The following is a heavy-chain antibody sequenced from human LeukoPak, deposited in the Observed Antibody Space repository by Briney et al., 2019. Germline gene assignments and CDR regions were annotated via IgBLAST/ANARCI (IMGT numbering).Heavy chain of an antibody. J-gene: IGHJ4*02. CDR3: AKGRCSSTSCYAGQYYFDY. CDR2: ISGSGGST. D-gene: IGHD2-2*01. V-gene: IGHV3-23*01. CDR1: GFTFSSYA. Sequence: GGSLRLSCAASGFTFSSYAMSWVRQAPGKGLEWVSAISGSGGSTYYADSVKGRFTISRDNSKNTLYLQMNSLRAEDTAVYYCAKGRCSSTSCYAGQYYFDYWGQGTLVTVSS.